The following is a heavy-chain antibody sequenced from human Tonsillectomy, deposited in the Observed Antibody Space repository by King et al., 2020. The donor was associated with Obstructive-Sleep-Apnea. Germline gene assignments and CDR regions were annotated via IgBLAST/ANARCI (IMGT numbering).Heavy chain of an antibody. CDR1: GFTFSDYY. V-gene: IGHV3-11*05. J-gene: IGHJ4*02. CDR2: ISPSSSYT. Sequence: QAQLVQSGGGLVKPGGSLRLSCAASGFTFSDYYMTWIRQAPGKGLEWLSYISPSSSYTSYADSVKGRFTISRDNAKNSLYLQMNSLRADDTGVYYCARDGIAAAGTSPYWGQGTLVTVSS. CDR3: ARDGIAAAGTSPY. D-gene: IGHD6-13*01.